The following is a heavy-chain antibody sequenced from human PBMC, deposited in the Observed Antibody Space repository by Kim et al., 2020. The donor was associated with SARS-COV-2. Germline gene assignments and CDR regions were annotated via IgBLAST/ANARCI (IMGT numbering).Heavy chain of an antibody. CDR2: IRSKRDGGTT. J-gene: IGHJ4*01. CDR3: VTGKGGYDLPDY. V-gene: IGHV3-15*01. Sequence: GGSLRLSCVVSGFSFTYAWMSWVRQAPGKGLEWVGRIRSKRDGGTTDYAAPVKGRFTISRDDSKNTLFLKMNSLKNEDIAVYYSVTGKGGYDLPDYWG. D-gene: IGHD5-12*01. CDR1: GFSFTYAW.